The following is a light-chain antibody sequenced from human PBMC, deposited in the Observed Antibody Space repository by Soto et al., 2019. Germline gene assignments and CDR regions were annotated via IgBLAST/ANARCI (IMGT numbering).Light chain of an antibody. Sequence: EVGLTQSPATLSLYPGEGATLSCRASQSIGNYLAWYQQKPAQAPRLLIYATSNRATGIPARFSGSGSGTDFTLTISSLEPEDFAVYYCQQRSSWPFTFGPGTKVDIK. J-gene: IGKJ3*01. CDR3: QQRSSWPFT. V-gene: IGKV3-11*01. CDR1: QSIGNY. CDR2: ATS.